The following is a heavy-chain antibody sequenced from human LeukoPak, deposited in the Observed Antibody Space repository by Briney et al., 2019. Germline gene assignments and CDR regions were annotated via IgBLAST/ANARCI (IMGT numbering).Heavy chain of an antibody. D-gene: IGHD1-26*01. CDR3: GGSGSYYPLFDY. V-gene: IGHV3-66*02. CDR1: GFTVSSNC. Sequence: GGSLRLSCAASGFTVSSNCMSWVRQAPGKGLEWVSVIYSGGSTYHADSVKGRFTISRDNSKNTLYLQMNSLRVEDTAVYYCGGSGSYYPLFDYWGQGTLVTVSS. CDR2: IYSGGST. J-gene: IGHJ4*02.